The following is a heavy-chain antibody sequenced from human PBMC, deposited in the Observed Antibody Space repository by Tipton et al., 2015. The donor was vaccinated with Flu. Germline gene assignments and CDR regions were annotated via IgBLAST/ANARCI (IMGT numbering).Heavy chain of an antibody. Sequence: SLRLSCAASGFTFGSYAMHWVRQAPGKGLEEVAVISYDGSKKYHSDSVKGRFTISRDNSKNTLHLQMQSLRLEDTAVYYCARDLRGANDHWGQGTLVTVSS. D-gene: IGHD3-10*01. V-gene: IGHV3-30-3*01. CDR1: GFTFGSYA. CDR2: ISYDGSKK. CDR3: ARDLRGANDH. J-gene: IGHJ4*02.